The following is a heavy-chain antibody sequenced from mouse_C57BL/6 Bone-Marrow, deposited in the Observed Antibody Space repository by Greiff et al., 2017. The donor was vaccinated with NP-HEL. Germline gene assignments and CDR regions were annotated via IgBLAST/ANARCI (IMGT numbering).Heavy chain of an antibody. Sequence: EVMLVESGGDLVKPGGSLKLSCAASGFTFSSYGMSWVRQTPDKRLEWVATISSGGSYTYYPDSVKGRFTISRDNAKKTLYMQISSLKSEDTAMYYCERRNYYGSRYLYAKDYWGQGTSVTVSS. CDR2: ISSGGSYT. V-gene: IGHV5-6*02. CDR3: ERRNYYGSRYLYAKDY. CDR1: GFTFSSYG. D-gene: IGHD1-1*01. J-gene: IGHJ4*01.